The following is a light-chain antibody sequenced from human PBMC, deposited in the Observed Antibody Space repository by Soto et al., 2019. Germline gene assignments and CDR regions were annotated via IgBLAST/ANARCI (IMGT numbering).Light chain of an antibody. CDR2: ENY. J-gene: IGLJ2*01. CDR3: GAWDNSLTGGV. V-gene: IGLV1-51*02. CDR1: GSNIGNNY. Sequence: QSVLTQPPSVSAAPGQKVTISCSGSGSNIGNNYVSWYQQLPGTAPKLLIYENYERPSGIPDRFSGSKSGTSATLGITGLQTGDEADYYCGAWDNSLTGGVFGGGTKLTVL.